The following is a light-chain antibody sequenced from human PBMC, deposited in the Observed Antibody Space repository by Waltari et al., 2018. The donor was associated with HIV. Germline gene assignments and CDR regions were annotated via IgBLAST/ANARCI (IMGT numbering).Light chain of an antibody. V-gene: IGLV2-11*01. CDR2: DVG. CDR1: SSDVGGYDF. Sequence: QSALTQPRSVSGSPGQSVTISCIGPSSDVGGYDFVSWYQQHPGKAPKLMIYDVGKRPSGVPARFSGSKSGNTASLTISGLQAEDEADYFCCSYAGNFFVFGTGTQVSVL. CDR3: CSYAGNFFV. J-gene: IGLJ1*01.